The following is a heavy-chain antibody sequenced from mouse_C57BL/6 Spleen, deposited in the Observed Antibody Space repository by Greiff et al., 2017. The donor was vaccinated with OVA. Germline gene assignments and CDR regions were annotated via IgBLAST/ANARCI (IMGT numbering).Heavy chain of an antibody. CDR1: GFTFSSYT. D-gene: IGHD2-2*01. CDR2: ISGGGGNT. Sequence: EVQVVESGGGLVKPGGSLKLSCAASGFTFSSYTMSWVRQTPGKRLEWVATISGGGGNTYYPDSVKGRFTISRDNAKNTLYLQMSSLRSEDTALYYCARDGYDAGYAMDYWGQGTSVTVSS. V-gene: IGHV5-9*01. J-gene: IGHJ4*01. CDR3: ARDGYDAGYAMDY.